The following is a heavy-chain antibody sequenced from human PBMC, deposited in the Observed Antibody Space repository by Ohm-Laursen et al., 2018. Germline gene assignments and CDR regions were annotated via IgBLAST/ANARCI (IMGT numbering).Heavy chain of an antibody. CDR2: ISGSGGST. D-gene: IGHD6-19*01. Sequence: SLRLSCTAAGFTFSSYAMSWVRQGPGKGLEWVSAISGSGGSTYYADSVKGRFTISRDNSKNTLYLQMNSLRAEDTAVYYCATRGERSGWYYFDYWGQGTLVTVSS. V-gene: IGHV3-23*01. CDR1: GFTFSSYA. J-gene: IGHJ4*02. CDR3: ATRGERSGWYYFDY.